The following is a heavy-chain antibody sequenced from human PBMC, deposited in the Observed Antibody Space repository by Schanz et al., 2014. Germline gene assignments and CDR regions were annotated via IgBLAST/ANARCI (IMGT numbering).Heavy chain of an antibody. CDR3: ARDLSSLIQGDV. D-gene: IGHD2-2*01. J-gene: IGHJ6*04. Sequence: VQLVESGGGVVQPGRSLRLSCAASGFNFKAYAMSWVRQAPGKGLEWVSYISSSSGTIYYADSVKGRFTISRDNAKNLLYLQMNGLRAEDTAVYFCARDLSSLIQGDVWGKGTTVTVSS. CDR2: ISSSSGTI. CDR1: GFNFKAYA. V-gene: IGHV3-48*01.